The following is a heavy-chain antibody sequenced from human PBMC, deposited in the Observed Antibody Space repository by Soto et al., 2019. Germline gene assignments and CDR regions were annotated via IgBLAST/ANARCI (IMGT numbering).Heavy chain of an antibody. CDR2: INHSGST. CDR1: GGSFSGYY. D-gene: IGHD3-3*01. V-gene: IGHV4-34*01. Sequence: LSLTCAVYGGSFSGYYWSWIRQPPGKGLEWIGEINHSGSTNYNPSLKSRVTISVDTSKNQFSLKLSSVTAADTAVYYCARSRITIFGVVITALDYWRQGTLVTVSS. J-gene: IGHJ4*02. CDR3: ARSRITIFGVVITALDY.